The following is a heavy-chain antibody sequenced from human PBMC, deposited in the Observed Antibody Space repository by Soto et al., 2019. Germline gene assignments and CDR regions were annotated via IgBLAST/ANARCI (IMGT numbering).Heavy chain of an antibody. CDR2: IYSGGST. D-gene: IGHD5-12*01. CDR3: ATGLYSGWHYFDY. V-gene: IGHV3-66*01. CDR1: GFTVSSNY. J-gene: IGHJ4*02. Sequence: EVQLVESGGGLVQPGGSLRLSCAASGFTVSSNYMSWVRQAPGKGLEWVSVIYSGGSTYYADSVKGRFTISRDNSNNTLYLQKNSLRAEDTAVYYCATGLYSGWHYFDYWGKGTLVTVSS.